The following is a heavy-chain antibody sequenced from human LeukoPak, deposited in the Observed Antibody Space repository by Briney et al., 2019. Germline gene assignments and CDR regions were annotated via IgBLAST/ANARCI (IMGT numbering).Heavy chain of an antibody. CDR1: GGSISSGGYY. CDR2: IYYSGST. Sequence: SQTLSLTRTVSGGSISSGGYYWSWIRQHPGKGLEWIGYIYYSGSTYYNPSLKSRVTISVDTSKNQFSLKLSSVTAADTAVYYCARGYYDSSGYYYVNNWFDPWGQGTLVTVSS. J-gene: IGHJ5*02. V-gene: IGHV4-31*03. CDR3: ARGYYDSSGYYYVNNWFDP. D-gene: IGHD3-22*01.